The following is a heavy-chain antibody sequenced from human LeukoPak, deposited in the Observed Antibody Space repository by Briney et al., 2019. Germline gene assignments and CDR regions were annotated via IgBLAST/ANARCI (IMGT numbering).Heavy chain of an antibody. CDR1: GDSVSSNSAA. CDR3: ARGSITMVRGVTYTDY. J-gene: IGHJ4*02. D-gene: IGHD3-10*01. CDR2: TYYRSKWYN. V-gene: IGHV6-1*01. Sequence: SQTLSLTCAISGDSVSSNSAAWNWIRQSPSRGLEWLGRTYYRSKWYNDYAVSVKSRITINPDTSKNQFSLQLNSVTPEDTAVYYCARGSITMVRGVTYTDYWGQGTLVTVSS.